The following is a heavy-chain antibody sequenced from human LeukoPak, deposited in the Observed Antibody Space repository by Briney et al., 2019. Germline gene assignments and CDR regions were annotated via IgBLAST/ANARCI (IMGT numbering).Heavy chain of an antibody. Sequence: GGSLRLSCAASGFTFDDYAMHWVRQAPGKGLVWVSLISGDGGSTYYADSVKGRFTISRDNSKNSLYLQMNSLRTEDTALYYCAKRAYNWNDGWDDAFDIWGQGTMVTVSS. V-gene: IGHV3-43*02. CDR3: AKRAYNWNDGWDDAFDI. CDR1: GFTFDDYA. CDR2: ISGDGGST. D-gene: IGHD1-1*01. J-gene: IGHJ3*02.